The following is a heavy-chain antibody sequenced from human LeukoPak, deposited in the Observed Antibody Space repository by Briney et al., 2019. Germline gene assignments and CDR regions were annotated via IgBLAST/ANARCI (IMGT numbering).Heavy chain of an antibody. CDR3: AKGISWYVFDD. Sequence: ETLSLTCTVSGGSISSGGYYWSWVRQAPGKGLEWVSGLSTSGGNTYYADSVKGRFTISRDNSKNTLYLQMNSLRAEDTAVYYCAKGISWYVFDDWGQGTLVTVSS. V-gene: IGHV3-23*01. J-gene: IGHJ4*02. CDR1: GGSISSGGYY. CDR2: LSTSGGNT. D-gene: IGHD6-13*01.